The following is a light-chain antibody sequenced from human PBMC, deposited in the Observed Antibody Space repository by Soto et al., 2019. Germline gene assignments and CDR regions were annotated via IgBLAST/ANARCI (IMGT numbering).Light chain of an antibody. CDR1: SSNIGSNY. CDR2: SNN. V-gene: IGLV1-47*02. CDR3: AAWDDSLSGPNYV. Sequence: QSMLTQPPSATGTRGQRGTISGSRSSSNIGSNYVYWYQQLPGTAPKLLIYSNNQRPSGVPDRFSGSKSGTSASLAISGLRSEDEADYYCAAWDDSLSGPNYVFGTGTKVTVL. J-gene: IGLJ1*01.